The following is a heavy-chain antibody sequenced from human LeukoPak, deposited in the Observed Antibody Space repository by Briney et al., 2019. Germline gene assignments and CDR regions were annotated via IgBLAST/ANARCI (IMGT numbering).Heavy chain of an antibody. D-gene: IGHD3-9*01. CDR1: GFTFSSYE. CDR2: ISSSSSTI. V-gene: IGHV3-48*03. Sequence: GGSLRLSCAASGFTFSSYEMNWVRHAPGKGLEWVSYISSSSSTIYYADSVKGRFTISRDNAKNSLYLQMNSLRAEDTAVYYCARKDDISIYYYYYGMDVWGQGTTVTVSS. CDR3: ARKDDISIYYYYYGMDV. J-gene: IGHJ6*02.